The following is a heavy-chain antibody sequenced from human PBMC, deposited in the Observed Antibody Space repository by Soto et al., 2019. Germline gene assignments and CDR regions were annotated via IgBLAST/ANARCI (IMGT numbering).Heavy chain of an antibody. D-gene: IGHD3-3*01. CDR3: ARDVEFQIGYYSGRHYSAP. V-gene: IGHV3-23*01. J-gene: IGHJ5*02. Sequence: GSLLLACAASGFPLSSYGMNWVRQAPGPGQEWVSVIAGSDGTTHYADSVRGRFTISRDNSNNTVFLQMNSLRVGDTGLYYCARDVEFQIGYYSGRHYSAPWGQRAPVTV. CDR2: IAGSDGTT. CDR1: GFPLSSYG.